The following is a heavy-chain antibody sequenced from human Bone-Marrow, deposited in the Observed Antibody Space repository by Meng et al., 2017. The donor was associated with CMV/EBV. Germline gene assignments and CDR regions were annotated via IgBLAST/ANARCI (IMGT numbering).Heavy chain of an antibody. D-gene: IGHD3-3*01. CDR3: AKVLHYDFWSGYKW. CDR2: ISGSGSSR. CDR1: GFTFSSYA. V-gene: IGHV3-23*01. J-gene: IGHJ4*02. Sequence: GEYLKISCAASGFTFSSYAMSWVRQAPGKGLEWVSAISGSGSSRYYADSVKGRFTISRDNSKNTLYLQMNSLRAEDTAVYYCAKVLHYDFWSGYKWWGQGTLVTVSS.